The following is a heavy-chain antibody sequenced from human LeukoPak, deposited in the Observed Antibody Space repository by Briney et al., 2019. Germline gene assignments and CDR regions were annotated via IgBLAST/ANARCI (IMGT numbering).Heavy chain of an antibody. CDR2: ISAYNGNT. Sequence: ASVKVSCKASGYTFTSYGISWVRQAPGQGLEWMGWISAYNGNTNYAQKLQGRVTKTTDTSTTTAYMELRSLRSDDTAVYYCARDINGYYYDSHGYYPTDLWGQGTLVTVSS. D-gene: IGHD3-22*01. CDR1: GYTFTSYG. J-gene: IGHJ5*02. V-gene: IGHV1-18*01. CDR3: ARDINGYYYDSHGYYPTDL.